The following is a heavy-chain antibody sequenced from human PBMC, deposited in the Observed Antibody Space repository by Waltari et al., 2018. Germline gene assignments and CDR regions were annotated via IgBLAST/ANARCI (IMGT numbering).Heavy chain of an antibody. V-gene: IGHV4-30-2*01. J-gene: IGHJ4*02. CDR3: ARAAPYYDSSGYYYGFDY. CDR2: IYHIGTT. Sequence: QLQLQESGSGLVKPSQTLSLTCAVSGGSISSGGYSWSWIRQPPGKGLECIGYIYHIGTTYYNPSLKSRFTISVDRSKNQFSLKLSSVTAADTAVYYCARAAPYYDSSGYYYGFDYWGQGTLVTVSS. D-gene: IGHD3-22*01. CDR1: GGSISSGGYS.